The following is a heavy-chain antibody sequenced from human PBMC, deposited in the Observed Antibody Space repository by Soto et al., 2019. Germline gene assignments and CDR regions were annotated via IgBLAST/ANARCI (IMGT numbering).Heavy chain of an antibody. CDR2: INHSGST. J-gene: IGHJ4*02. CDR3: ARASSRTDHRLDY. V-gene: IGHV4-34*01. Sequence: SETLSLTCAVYGGSFSGYYWSWIRQPPGKGLEWIGEINHSGSTNYNPSLKSRVTISVDTSKNQFSLKLSSVTAADTAVYYCARASSRTDHRLDYWGQGTLVTVSS. CDR1: GGSFSGYY.